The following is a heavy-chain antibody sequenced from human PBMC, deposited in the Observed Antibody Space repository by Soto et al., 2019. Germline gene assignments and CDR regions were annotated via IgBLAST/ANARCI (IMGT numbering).Heavy chain of an antibody. J-gene: IGHJ6*02. D-gene: IGHD1-1*01. CDR2: ITYEGRNK. Sequence: GGSLRLSCAASGFIFADYGMHWVRQAPGKGLEWVALITYEGRNKYYADAVKGRFTISRDNAKNMVSLQMDSLRAEDTAVYYCAKARGANNWANYYGLDVWGQGTTVTGSS. V-gene: IGHV3-30*18. CDR3: AKARGANNWANYYGLDV. CDR1: GFIFADYG.